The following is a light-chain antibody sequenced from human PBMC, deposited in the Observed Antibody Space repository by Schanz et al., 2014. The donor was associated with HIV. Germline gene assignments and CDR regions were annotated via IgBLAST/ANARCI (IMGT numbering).Light chain of an antibody. J-gene: IGKJ4*01. CDR2: DAS. CDR3: QHYDISRGT. CDR1: QSVSNS. Sequence: MVMTQSPATLSVSPGERATLSCRASQSVSNSLAWYQQKPGQAPRLLIYDASTRATGIPARFSGSGSGTEFTLTISSLQSEDFATYYCQHYDISRGTFGGGTRVEIK. V-gene: IGKV3-15*01.